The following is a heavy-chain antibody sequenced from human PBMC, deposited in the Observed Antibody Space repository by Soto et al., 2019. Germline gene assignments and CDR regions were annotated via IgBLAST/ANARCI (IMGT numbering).Heavy chain of an antibody. CDR3: ARVRGSGSYAASYFDS. CDR1: GGSISNGGYY. CDR2: IHYSGST. Sequence: PSETLSLTCTVSGGSISNGGYYWNWVRQHPAKALEWIGYIHYSGSTWYKQSLESRVTISVDTSKDQFSLNLRSLPAADTAVYYCARVRGSGSYAASYFDSWGQGTLVTVSS. D-gene: IGHD3-10*01. V-gene: IGHV4-31*03. J-gene: IGHJ4*01.